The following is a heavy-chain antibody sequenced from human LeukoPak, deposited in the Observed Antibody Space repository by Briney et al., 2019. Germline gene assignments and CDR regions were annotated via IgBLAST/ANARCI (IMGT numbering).Heavy chain of an antibody. CDR2: ISGSGGTA. Sequence: PGGSLRLSCAASGFTFSIYAMSWVRQAPGKGLEWVSAISGSGGTAYYADSVKGRLTISRDNAKNTLYLQMNSLRAEDTAVYYCAKALGAKWEPHDYWGQGTLVTVSS. J-gene: IGHJ4*02. V-gene: IGHV3-23*01. D-gene: IGHD1-26*01. CDR1: GFTFSIYA. CDR3: AKALGAKWEPHDY.